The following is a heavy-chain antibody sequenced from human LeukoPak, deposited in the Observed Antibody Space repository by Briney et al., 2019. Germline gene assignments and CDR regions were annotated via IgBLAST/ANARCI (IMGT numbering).Heavy chain of an antibody. D-gene: IGHD5-24*01. CDR2: ISSSSSYI. CDR3: AREFGHNRWYFDY. V-gene: IGHV3-21*01. Sequence: GGSLRLSCAASGFTFSSYSMNWVRQAPGKGLEWVSSISSSSSYIYYADSVKGRFTISRDNAKNSLYLRMNSLRAEDTAVYYCAREFGHNRWYFDYWGQGALVTVSS. CDR1: GFTFSSYS. J-gene: IGHJ4*02.